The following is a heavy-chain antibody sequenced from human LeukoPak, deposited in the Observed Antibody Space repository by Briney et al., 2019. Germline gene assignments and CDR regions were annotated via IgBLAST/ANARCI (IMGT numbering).Heavy chain of an antibody. Sequence: GGSLRLSCAASGFTFSSYGMSWVRQAPGKGLEWVSAISGSGGSTYYADSVKGRFTISRDNSKNTLYLQMNSLRAEDTAVYYCAKVRVRGVRGVSYYYYYYMDVWGKGTTVTISS. V-gene: IGHV3-23*01. D-gene: IGHD3-10*01. CDR2: ISGSGGST. J-gene: IGHJ6*03. CDR3: AKVRVRGVRGVSYYYYYYMDV. CDR1: GFTFSSYG.